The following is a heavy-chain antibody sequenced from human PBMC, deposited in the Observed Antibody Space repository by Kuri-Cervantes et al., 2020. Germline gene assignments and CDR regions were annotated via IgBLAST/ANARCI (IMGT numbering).Heavy chain of an antibody. CDR1: VESFSGYS. CDR2: VNHSGST. D-gene: IGHD6-25*01. Sequence: SQTLSLTCAVYVESFSGYSWTWIRQPPGKGLEWIGEVNHSGSTNYNPSLKSRVTISVDTSKNQFSLRLSSVTAADTAVYYCARGRRGSGWNYFDYWGQGTLVTVSS. V-gene: IGHV4-34*01. CDR3: ARGRRGSGWNYFDY. J-gene: IGHJ4*02.